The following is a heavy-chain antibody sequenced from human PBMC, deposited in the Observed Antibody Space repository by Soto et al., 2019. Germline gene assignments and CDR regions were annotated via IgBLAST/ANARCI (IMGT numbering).Heavy chain of an antibody. CDR2: INPNSGGT. J-gene: IGHJ5*02. V-gene: IGHV1-2*04. CDR1: GYTFTGYY. CDR3: ARGGDLYCSGRSCYSWFDP. D-gene: IGHD2-15*01. Sequence: QVQLVQSGAEVKKPGASVKVSCKASGYTFTGYYMHWVRQAPGQGLEWMGWINPNSGGTNYAQKFQGWVTMTSDTSISTAYMELSRLRSDDTAVYYCARGGDLYCSGRSCYSWFDPWGQGTLVTVSS.